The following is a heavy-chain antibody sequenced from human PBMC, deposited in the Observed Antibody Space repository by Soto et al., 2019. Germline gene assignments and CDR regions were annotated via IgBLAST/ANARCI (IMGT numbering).Heavy chain of an antibody. CDR1: GFTVSSNY. D-gene: IGHD6-13*01. V-gene: IGHV3-53*01. CDR2: IYSGGSI. CDR3: AKVSSSWYAGFFDL. J-gene: IGHJ4*02. Sequence: GGSLRLSCAASGFTVSSNYMSWVRQAPGKGLEWVSVIYSGGSIYYADSVKGRFTISRDNSKNTLYLQMHSLRAEDTAVYYCAKVSSSWYAGFFDLWGQGTLVTVSS.